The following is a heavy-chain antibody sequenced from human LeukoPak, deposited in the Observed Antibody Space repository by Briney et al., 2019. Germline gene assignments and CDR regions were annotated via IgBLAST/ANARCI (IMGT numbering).Heavy chain of an antibody. CDR3: ARDGSDGAFDI. Sequence: SETLSLTCAVYGGSFSGYYWSWIRQPPGKGLEWIGEINHSGSTNYNPSLKSRVTISINTSKNQFSLKLSSATAADTAVYYCARDGSDGAFDIWGQGTMVTVSS. J-gene: IGHJ3*02. CDR2: INHSGST. V-gene: IGHV4-34*01. CDR1: GGSFSGYY.